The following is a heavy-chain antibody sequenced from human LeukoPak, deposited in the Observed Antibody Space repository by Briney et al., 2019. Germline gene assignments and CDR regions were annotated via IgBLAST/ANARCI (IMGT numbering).Heavy chain of an antibody. CDR1: GFTSSSYW. V-gene: IGHV3-74*01. D-gene: IGHD3-10*01. CDR3: VRGRGSYGWFDP. CDR2: ISGDGTAR. Sequence: GGSLRLSCAASGFTSSSYWMHWVRQAPGKGLGWVSRISGDGTARNYADSVKGRFTISRDDAKNTVDLQMNSLRGEDTAVYYCVRGRGSYGWFDPWGQGTLVTVSS. J-gene: IGHJ5*02.